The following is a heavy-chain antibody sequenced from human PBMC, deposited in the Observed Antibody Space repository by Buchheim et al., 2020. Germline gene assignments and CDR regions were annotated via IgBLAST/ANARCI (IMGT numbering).Heavy chain of an antibody. Sequence: VQLVESGGGVVQPGRSLRLSCAASGFTFSGYAMSWVRQTPGKGLEWVSTISGSTGATYYTDSVQGRFTISRDDSKRTMYLQMDSLRAEDTATYYCAKDLTGVRGVIITYYFIYWGQGTL. CDR1: GFTFSGYA. J-gene: IGHJ4*02. D-gene: IGHD3-10*01. CDR3: AKDLTGVRGVIITYYFIY. CDR2: ISGSTGAT. V-gene: IGHV3-23*04.